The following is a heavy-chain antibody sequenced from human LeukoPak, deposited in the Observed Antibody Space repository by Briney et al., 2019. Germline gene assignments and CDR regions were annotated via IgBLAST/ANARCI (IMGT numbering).Heavy chain of an antibody. J-gene: IGHJ6*02. V-gene: IGHV3-74*01. CDR1: GFTFNNYW. CDR3: VRDPTVTPNYYYYYGMDV. D-gene: IGHD4-17*01. Sequence: PGGSLRLSCAASGFTFNNYWMHWVRQAPGKGLVWVSRINSDGRSTTYADSVKGRFTISRDNAKNTLYLQMNSLRAEDTAVYYCVRDPTVTPNYYYYYGMDVWGQGTTVTVSS. CDR2: INSDGRST.